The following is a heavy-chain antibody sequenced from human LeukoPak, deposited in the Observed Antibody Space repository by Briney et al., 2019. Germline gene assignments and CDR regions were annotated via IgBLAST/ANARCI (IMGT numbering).Heavy chain of an antibody. CDR3: ARFVGAAKFDY. D-gene: IGHD3-10*01. Sequence: SETLSLTCTVSGYSINSGYYWVWIRQPPGKGLEWIGRVYHSGNTYYNPSLKSRVTISVDTSKNQFSLKLSSVTAADTVVYYCARFVGAAKFDYWGQGILVTVSS. CDR1: GYSINSGYY. V-gene: IGHV4-38-2*02. J-gene: IGHJ4*02. CDR2: VYHSGNT.